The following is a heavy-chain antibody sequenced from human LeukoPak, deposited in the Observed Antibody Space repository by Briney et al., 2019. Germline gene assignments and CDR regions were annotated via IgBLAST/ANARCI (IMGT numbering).Heavy chain of an antibody. J-gene: IGHJ5*02. CDR2: IGGSGGST. CDR3: ARDTPYYYDSSGYSAS. Sequence: GGSLRLSCAASGFTFSSYAMSWVRQAPGKGLEWVSAIGGSGGSTYYADSVKGRFTISRDNSKNTLYLQMNSLRAEDTAVYYCARDTPYYYDSSGYSASWGQGTLVTVSS. CDR1: GFTFSSYA. V-gene: IGHV3-23*01. D-gene: IGHD3-22*01.